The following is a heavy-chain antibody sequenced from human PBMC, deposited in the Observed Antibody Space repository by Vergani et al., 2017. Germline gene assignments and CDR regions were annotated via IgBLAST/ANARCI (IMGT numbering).Heavy chain of an antibody. CDR2: IYYSGST. CDR3: ARLQPERAPTGHFDY. J-gene: IGHJ4*02. V-gene: IGHV4-39*01. D-gene: IGHD4-11*01. CDR1: GGSISSSSYY. Sequence: QLQLQESGPGLVKPSETLSLTCTVSGGSISSSSYYWGWIRQPPGKGLEWIGSIYYSGSTYYNPSLKSRVTISVDTSKNQFSLKLSSVTAADTAVYYCARLQPERAPTGHFDYWGQGTLVTVSS.